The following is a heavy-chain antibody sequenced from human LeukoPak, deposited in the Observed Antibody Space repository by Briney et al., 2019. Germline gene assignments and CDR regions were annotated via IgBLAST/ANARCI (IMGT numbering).Heavy chain of an antibody. D-gene: IGHD1-14*01. CDR2: IDSDGGDT. CDR3: ARGGIRHGFDI. CDR1: GFTFSSYA. V-gene: IGHV3-74*01. Sequence: GSLRLSCAASGFTFSSYAMHWVRQAPGKGLVWVSRIDSDGGDTIYADSVKGRFTIFRDNAEDTLYLQMSSLSAEDTAVYYCARGGIRHGFDIWGQGTMVTVSS. J-gene: IGHJ3*02.